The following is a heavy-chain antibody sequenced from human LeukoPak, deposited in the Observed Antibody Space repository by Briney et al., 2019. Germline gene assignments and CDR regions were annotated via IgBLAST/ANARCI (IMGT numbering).Heavy chain of an antibody. D-gene: IGHD3-22*01. J-gene: IGHJ4*02. CDR2: IYTTGST. V-gene: IGHV4-61*02. CDR1: GGSISSGTYY. CDR3: ARVTTGGYYNC. Sequence: SQTLSLNCTVSGGSISSGTYYWTWIRQPAGKGLEWIGRIYTTGSTNYNPSLKSRVTMSTDTSKNQFSLKLSSVTAADTAVYYCARVTTGGYYNCWGQGTLVTVSS.